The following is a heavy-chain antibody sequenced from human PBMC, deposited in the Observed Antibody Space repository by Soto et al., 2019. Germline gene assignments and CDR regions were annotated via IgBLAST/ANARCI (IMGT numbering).Heavy chain of an antibody. V-gene: IGHV6-1*01. D-gene: IGHD3-10*01. Sequence: SQTLSLTCVISGNSVSSNSAGWNWIRQSPSRGLEWLGRTYYKSKWNNDYALSVKSRITINPDTSKNQFSLHLYSVTPEDTAVYYCTGITWFRGMDVWGQGTPVTVSS. CDR1: GNSVSSNSAG. CDR3: TGITWFRGMDV. CDR2: TYYKSKWNN. J-gene: IGHJ6*02.